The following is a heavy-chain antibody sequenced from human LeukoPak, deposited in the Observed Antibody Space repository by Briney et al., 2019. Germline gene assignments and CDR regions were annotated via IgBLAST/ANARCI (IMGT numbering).Heavy chain of an antibody. J-gene: IGHJ5*02. CDR3: ARVVTAAWDWFDP. CDR2: IKQDGSER. V-gene: IGHV3-7*01. D-gene: IGHD2-2*01. Sequence: GGSLRLSCAASGFTFSSFWMSWVRQAPGKGLEWVADIKQDGSERYYVDSVKGRFTISRDNAKSSLYLQMDSLRADDTAVYYCARVVTAAWDWFDPWGQGTLVTVSS. CDR1: GFTFSSFW.